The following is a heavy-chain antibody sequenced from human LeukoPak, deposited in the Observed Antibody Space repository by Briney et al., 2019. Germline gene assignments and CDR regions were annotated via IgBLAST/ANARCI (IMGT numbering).Heavy chain of an antibody. CDR2: IYPGDSDT. V-gene: IGHV5-51*01. CDR3: ARPAYDILTGYYNERVGHAFDI. J-gene: IGHJ3*02. CDR1: GYSFTSYW. Sequence: GESLKISCKGSGYSFTSYWIGWVRQMPGKGLEWMGIIYPGDSDTRYSPSFQGQVTISADKSISTAYLQWSSLKASDTAMYYCARPAYDILTGYYNERVGHAFDIWGQGTIVTVSS. D-gene: IGHD3-9*01.